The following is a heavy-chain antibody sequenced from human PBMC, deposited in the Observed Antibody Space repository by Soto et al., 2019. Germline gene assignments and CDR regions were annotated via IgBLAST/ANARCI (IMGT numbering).Heavy chain of an antibody. CDR3: AKDPRITIFGVVIRGPYYFDY. CDR1: GFTFSSYA. V-gene: IGHV3-23*01. Sequence: EVQLLGSGGGLVQPGGSLRLSCAASGFTFSSYAMSWVRQDPGKGLEWVSAISGSGGSTYYADSVNGRFTISRDNSKNTLYLQMNSLRAEDTAVYYCAKDPRITIFGVVIRGPYYFDYWGQGTLVTVSS. D-gene: IGHD3-3*01. CDR2: ISGSGGST. J-gene: IGHJ4*02.